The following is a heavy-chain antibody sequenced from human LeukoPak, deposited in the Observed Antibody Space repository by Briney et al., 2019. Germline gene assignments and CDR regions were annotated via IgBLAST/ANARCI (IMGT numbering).Heavy chain of an antibody. CDR1: GFTFSKYG. CDR2: ISSSSSTI. CDR3: ARPPTVTTSYYYYYYMDV. V-gene: IGHV3-48*01. D-gene: IGHD4-17*01. J-gene: IGHJ6*03. Sequence: GRSLRLSCAASGFTFSKYGMHWVRQAPGKGLEWVSYISSSSSTIYYADSVKGRFPISRDSAKTSLYLQMNSLRAEDTAVYYCARPPTVTTSYYYYYYMDVWGKGPTVTVSS.